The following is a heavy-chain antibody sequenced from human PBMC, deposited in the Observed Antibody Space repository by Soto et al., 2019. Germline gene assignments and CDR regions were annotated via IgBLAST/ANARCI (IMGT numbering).Heavy chain of an antibody. CDR3: ARDNLLTPRVCDY. CDR1: GYTFTSYG. D-gene: IGHD3-10*01. V-gene: IGHV1-18*01. CDR2: ISAYNGNT. Sequence: QVQLVQSGAEVKKPGASVKVSCKASGYTFTSYGISWVRQAPGQGLEWMGWISAYNGNTNYAQKLQGRVTMTTDTATSLAYKEMRVQRSDGTTVYYCARDNLLTPRVCDYWGQGTLVTVSS. J-gene: IGHJ4*02.